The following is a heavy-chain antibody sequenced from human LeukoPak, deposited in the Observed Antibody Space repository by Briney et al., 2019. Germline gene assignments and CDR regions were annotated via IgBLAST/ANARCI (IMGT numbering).Heavy chain of an antibody. CDR2: ISGSGGST. V-gene: IGHV3-23*01. CDR3: AKDFPTYYDFWSGYDY. J-gene: IGHJ4*02. CDR1: GFTFSSYA. D-gene: IGHD3-3*01. Sequence: GGSLRLSCAASGFTFSSYAMSWVRQAPGKGLEWVSAISGSGGSTYYADSVKGRFTISRDNSKNTLYLQMNSLRAEDTAVYYCAKDFPTYYDFWSGYDYWGQGTLVTVSS.